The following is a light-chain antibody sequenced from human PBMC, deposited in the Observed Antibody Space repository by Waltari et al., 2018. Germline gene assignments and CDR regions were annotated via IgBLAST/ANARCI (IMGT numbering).Light chain of an antibody. V-gene: IGKV1-39*01. CDR3: QQSDGIPFT. CDR1: QSVSRY. CDR2: LAS. J-gene: IGKJ2*01. Sequence: DIKMTQSPSSLSASVGDTVPITCRASQSVSRYLNWYQQRPGEAPKLLIYLASNLEGGVPSRFSGSGSGTDFTLTINRLQPEDFATYYCQQSDGIPFTFGLGTKLEVK.